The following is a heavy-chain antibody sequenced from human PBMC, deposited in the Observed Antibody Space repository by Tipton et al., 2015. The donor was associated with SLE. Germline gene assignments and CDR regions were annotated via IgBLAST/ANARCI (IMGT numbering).Heavy chain of an antibody. CDR1: GITFRNYW. J-gene: IGHJ4*02. V-gene: IGHV3-74*01. CDR3: VRDHFGERDY. CDR2: INEDGSRI. D-gene: IGHD3-10*01. Sequence: SLRLSCAASGITFRNYWIHWVRQVPGKGLVWVSRINEDGSRIDYADSVKGRFMISRDDAKDTVYLQMNSLRVEDTALYYCVRDHFGERDYWGQGILVSVSS.